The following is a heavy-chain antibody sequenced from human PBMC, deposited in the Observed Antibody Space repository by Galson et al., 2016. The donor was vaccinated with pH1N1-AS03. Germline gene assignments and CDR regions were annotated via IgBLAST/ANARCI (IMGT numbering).Heavy chain of an antibody. J-gene: IGHJ3*02. CDR3: AREEGGFGSNWLQTDAFDI. CDR2: MSYEGTTT. CDR1: GFMFTHYS. Sequence: LRLSCAASGFMFTHYSMHWVRQAPGKGLEWVAVMSYEGTTTYYADSVKGRFTIYRDNSKNTLYLQMNSLRTEDTALYYCAREEGGFGSNWLQTDAFDIWGQGTMVTVSS. V-gene: IGHV3-30-3*01. D-gene: IGHD6-13*01.